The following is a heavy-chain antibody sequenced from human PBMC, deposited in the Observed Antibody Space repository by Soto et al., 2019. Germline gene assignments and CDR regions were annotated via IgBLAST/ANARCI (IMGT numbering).Heavy chain of an antibody. J-gene: IGHJ4*02. CDR2: ISYDGSNK. D-gene: IGHD6-19*01. CDR3: AKDGYSSGWYEADY. CDR1: GFTFSSYG. V-gene: IGHV3-30*18. Sequence: QVQLVESGGGVVQPGRSLRLSCAASGFTFSSYGMHWVRQAPGKGLEWVAVISYDGSNKYYADSVKGRFTISRDNSKNTLYLQMNSLRAEDTAVYYCAKDGYSSGWYEADYWGQGTLVTVSS.